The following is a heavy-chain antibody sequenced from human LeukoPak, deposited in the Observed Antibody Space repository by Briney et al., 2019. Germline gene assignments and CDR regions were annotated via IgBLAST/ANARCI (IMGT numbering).Heavy chain of an antibody. CDR1: GFTVSSNY. CDR2: IYSGGST. J-gene: IGHJ4*02. Sequence: GGSLRLSCAASGFTVSSNYMSWVRQAPGKGLEWVSVIYSGGSTYYADSVKGRSTISRDNSKNTLYLQMNSLRAEDTAVYYCARSPSYYDILTGYYSYTHFDYWGQGTLVTVSS. CDR3: ARSPSYYDILTGYYSYTHFDY. V-gene: IGHV3-66*01. D-gene: IGHD3-9*01.